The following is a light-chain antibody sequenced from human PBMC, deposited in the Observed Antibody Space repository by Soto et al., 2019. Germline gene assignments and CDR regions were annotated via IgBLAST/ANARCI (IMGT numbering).Light chain of an antibody. J-gene: IGLJ3*02. CDR1: SGHSTYA. CDR2: INSDGSH. Sequence: QLVLTQSPSVSASLGASVKLTCTLSSGHSTYAIAWHQQQPEKGPRFLMKINSDGSHSKGDGFFDRFSGSSAGAERHLTISSLXSXDEADYYCQSLGTGIQVFGGGTKLT. V-gene: IGLV4-69*01. CDR3: QSLGTGIQV.